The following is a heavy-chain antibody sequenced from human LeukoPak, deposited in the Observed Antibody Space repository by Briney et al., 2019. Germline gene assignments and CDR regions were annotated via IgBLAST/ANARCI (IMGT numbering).Heavy chain of an antibody. V-gene: IGHV4-34*01. CDR1: GGSFSTYY. J-gene: IGHJ5*02. D-gene: IGHD4-17*01. CDR2: INHSGST. Sequence: SETLSLTCVVYGGSFSTYYWSWIRQPPGKGLEWIGEINHSGSTNYNPSLKSRVTISVDTSKNQFSLKLSSVTAADTAVYYCARGLMTTVTTGWFDPWGQGTLVTVSS. CDR3: ARGLMTTVTTGWFDP.